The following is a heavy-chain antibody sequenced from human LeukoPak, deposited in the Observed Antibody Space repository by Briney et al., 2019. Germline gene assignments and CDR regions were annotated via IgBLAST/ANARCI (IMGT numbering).Heavy chain of an antibody. J-gene: IGHJ2*01. CDR1: GGSFSGYY. CDR2: INHSGST. D-gene: IGHD6-6*01. CDR3: ARVTSIAAQPHWYFDL. Sequence: SETLSLTCAVYGGSFSGYYWSWIRQPPGKGLEWIGEINHSGSTNYNPSLKSRVTMSVDTSKNQFSLKLSSVTAADTAVYYCARVTSIAAQPHWYFDLWGRGTLVTVSS. V-gene: IGHV4-34*01.